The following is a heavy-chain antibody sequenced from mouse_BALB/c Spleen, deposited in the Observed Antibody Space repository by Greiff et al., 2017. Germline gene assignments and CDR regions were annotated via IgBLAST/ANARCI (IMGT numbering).Heavy chain of an antibody. CDR3: ARDYGRDYYAMDY. V-gene: IGHV5-17*02. J-gene: IGHJ4*01. CDR2: ISSGSSTI. CDR1: GFTFSGFG. D-gene: IGHD1-1*01. Sequence: EVKLMESGGGLVQPGGSRKLSCAASGFTFSGFGMHWVRQAPEKGLEWVAYISSGSSTIYYADTVKGRFTISRDNPKNTLFLQMTSLRSEDTAMYYCARDYGRDYYAMDYWGQGTSVTVSS.